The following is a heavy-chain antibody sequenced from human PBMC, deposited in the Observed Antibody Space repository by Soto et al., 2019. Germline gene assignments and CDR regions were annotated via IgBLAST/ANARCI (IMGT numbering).Heavy chain of an antibody. CDR3: ASHEPFGLLPRRYYYYYMDV. J-gene: IGHJ6*03. CDR1: GYTFTSYD. V-gene: IGHV1-8*01. CDR2: MNPNSGNT. D-gene: IGHD2-15*01. Sequence: ASVKVSCKASGYTFTSYDINWVRQATGQGLEWMGWMNPNSGNTGYAQKFQGRVTMTRNTSISTAYMELSSLRSEDTAVYYCASHEPFGLLPRRYYYYYMDVWGKGTTVTVSS.